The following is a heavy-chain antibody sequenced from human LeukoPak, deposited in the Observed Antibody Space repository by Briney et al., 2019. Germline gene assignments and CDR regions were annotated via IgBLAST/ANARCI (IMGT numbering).Heavy chain of an antibody. CDR3: ARDLRDTMIASNFDY. Sequence: PSETLSLTCTVSSGSISSYYWSWIRQPAGKGLEWIGRIYTSGSTNYNPSLKSRVTMSVDTSKNQFSLKLSSVTAADTAVYYCARDLRDTMIASNFDYWGQGTLVTVSS. V-gene: IGHV4-4*07. CDR2: IYTSGST. J-gene: IGHJ4*02. CDR1: SGSISSYY. D-gene: IGHD3-22*01.